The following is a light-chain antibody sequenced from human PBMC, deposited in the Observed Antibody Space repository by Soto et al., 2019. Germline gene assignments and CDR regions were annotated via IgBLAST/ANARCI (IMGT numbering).Light chain of an antibody. J-gene: IGLJ1*01. V-gene: IGLV2-14*03. Sequence: QSALTQPASVSGSPGQSITISCTGTSSDVGAYDFVSWYQQHPDKAPKLMIYEVSNRPSGVSHRFSGSKSVNTATLTISGLQAEDEADYYCSSYTTSSTRVFGTGTKLIVL. CDR1: SSDVGAYDF. CDR3: SSYTTSSTRV. CDR2: EVS.